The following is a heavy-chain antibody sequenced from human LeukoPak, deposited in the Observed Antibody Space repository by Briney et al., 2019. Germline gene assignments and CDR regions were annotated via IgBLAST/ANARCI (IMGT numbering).Heavy chain of an antibody. Sequence: PSETLSLTCAVYGGSFSGYYWSWIRQPPGKGLEWIGEINHSGSTNYNPSLKSRVTISVDTSKNQFSLKLSSVTAADTAVYYCARGFWGFTPAFDIWGQGKMVTVFS. J-gene: IGHJ3*02. D-gene: IGHD3-16*01. V-gene: IGHV4-34*01. CDR3: ARGFWGFTPAFDI. CDR2: INHSGST. CDR1: GGSFSGYY.